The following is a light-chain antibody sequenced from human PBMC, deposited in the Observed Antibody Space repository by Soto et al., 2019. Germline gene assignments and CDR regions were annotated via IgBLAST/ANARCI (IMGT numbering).Light chain of an antibody. CDR3: QQYYGTPHT. V-gene: IGKV4-1*01. Sequence: DIVMTQSPDPLAVSLGERATINCKSSQSVLYSPNNKNYLAWYQQKPGHPPKLLIYWASSRESGVPDRFSGSGFGTDFALTISSLQAEDVAVYYCQQYYGTPHTFGQGTKLEIK. CDR2: WAS. CDR1: QSVLYSPNNKNY. J-gene: IGKJ2*01.